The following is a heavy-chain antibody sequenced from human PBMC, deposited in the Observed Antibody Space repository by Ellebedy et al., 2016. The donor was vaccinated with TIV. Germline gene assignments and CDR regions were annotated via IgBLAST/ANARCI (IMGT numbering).Heavy chain of an antibody. CDR1: GYTFISYA. Sequence: AASVKVSCKASGYTFISYAMHWVRQAPGQRLEWMGWINAGNGNTQYSQKFQGRVTITRDTSASTAYMELSRLRSEDTAIYYCARGGLGQYCTKGVCLQGIDYWGQGTLVTVSS. J-gene: IGHJ4*02. D-gene: IGHD2-8*01. CDR2: INAGNGNT. V-gene: IGHV1-3*01. CDR3: ARGGLGQYCTKGVCLQGIDY.